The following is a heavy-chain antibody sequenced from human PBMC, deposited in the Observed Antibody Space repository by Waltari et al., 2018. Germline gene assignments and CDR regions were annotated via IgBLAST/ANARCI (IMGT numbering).Heavy chain of an antibody. Sequence: QLQLQESGPGLVKPSETLSLTCTVSGGSISSSSYYWGWIRQPPGKGLEWIGSIYYSGSTYYNPSLKSRVTRSVDTSKNQFSLKLSSVTAADTAVYYCAATPGIAAAGRHYWGQGTLVTVSS. D-gene: IGHD6-13*01. V-gene: IGHV4-39*07. J-gene: IGHJ4*02. CDR2: IYYSGST. CDR3: AATPGIAAAGRHY. CDR1: GGSISSSSYY.